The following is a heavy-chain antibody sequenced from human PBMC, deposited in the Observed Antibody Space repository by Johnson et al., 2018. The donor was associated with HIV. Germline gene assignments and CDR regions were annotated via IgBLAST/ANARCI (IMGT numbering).Heavy chain of an antibody. CDR2: INQDESEK. Sequence: VQLVESGGGVVQPGGSLRLSCAASGFTFSSYAMHWVRQAPGKGLEWVANINQDESEKYYVDSVKGRFTISRDNAKNSLYLQMNSLRAEDTAVYYCARDSGGKYYIMDAFDIWGQGTMVTVS. J-gene: IGHJ3*02. CDR3: ARDSGGKYYIMDAFDI. CDR1: GFTFSSYA. D-gene: IGHD1-26*01. V-gene: IGHV3-7*01.